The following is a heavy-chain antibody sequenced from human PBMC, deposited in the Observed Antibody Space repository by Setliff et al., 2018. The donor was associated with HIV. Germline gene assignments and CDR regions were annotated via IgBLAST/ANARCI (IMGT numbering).Heavy chain of an antibody. CDR1: GGSMSTHY. D-gene: IGHD3-10*01. CDR2: IYTTGST. CDR3: ARDGPLEGSYRYYYYYMDV. V-gene: IGHV4-4*08. J-gene: IGHJ6*03. Sequence: SETLSLTCTVSGGSMSTHYWSWIRQTPGKGLEWIGHIYTTGSTNYNPSLKSRVTISVDTSKNQFSLKLSSVTAADTAVYYCARDGPLEGSYRYYYYYMDVWGKGATVTVSS.